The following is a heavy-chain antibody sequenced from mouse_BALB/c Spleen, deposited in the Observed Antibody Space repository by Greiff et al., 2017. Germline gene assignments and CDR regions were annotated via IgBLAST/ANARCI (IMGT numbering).Heavy chain of an antibody. V-gene: IGHV1-7*01. CDR3: ARDYGNSDY. CDR1: GYTFTSYW. D-gene: IGHD2-1*01. J-gene: IGHJ2*01. Sequence: QVHVKQSGAELAKPGASVKMSCKASGYTFTSYWMHWVKQRPGQGLEWIGYINPSTGYTEYNQKFKDKATLTADKSSSTAYMQLSSLTSEDSAVYYCARDYGNSDYWGQGTTLTVSS. CDR2: INPSTGYT.